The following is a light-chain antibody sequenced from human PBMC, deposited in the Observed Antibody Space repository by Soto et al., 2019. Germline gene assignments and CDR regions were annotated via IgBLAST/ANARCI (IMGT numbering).Light chain of an antibody. V-gene: IGKV3-11*01. J-gene: IGKJ1*01. Sequence: EIVLTQSPATLSLSPGERATLSCRASQSLNMYLAWYQQKPGQAPRLLIYDASNRATGIPARFSGSGSGTDFTLIISSLEPEDFAVYYCQHHSSWRGTFGQGTKVEIK. CDR2: DAS. CDR1: QSLNMY. CDR3: QHHSSWRGT.